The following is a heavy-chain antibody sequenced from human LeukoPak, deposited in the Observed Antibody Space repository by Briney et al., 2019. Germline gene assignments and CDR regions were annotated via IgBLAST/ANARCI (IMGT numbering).Heavy chain of an antibody. J-gene: IGHJ4*02. CDR1: GGFFSSGDYY. CDR2: IYYRRST. D-gene: IGHD5-12*01. V-gene: IGHV4-30-4*01. Sequence: TSQTLSLTCTVSGGFFSSGDYYWSWNSQPPGKGLEWIGYIYYRRSTYYNPSLKSRSTISVHPSENQFTLKLSSVTAADTAVYYCARGPIVATTNTPFDYWGQGTLVTVSS. CDR3: ARGPIVATTNTPFDY.